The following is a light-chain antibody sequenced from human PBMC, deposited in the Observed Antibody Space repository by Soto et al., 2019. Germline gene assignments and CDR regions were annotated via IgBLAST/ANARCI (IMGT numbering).Light chain of an antibody. CDR1: HYVYSN. CDR3: QQYHNLWT. Sequence: IVMTQSPATLSVSPGARATLSCTASHYVYSNVAWFQQRPGQAPRLLIYRASTRATGTPARVSGSGSGTEFTLTITSLQSEGFALYYCQQYHNLWTFGQGTKV. V-gene: IGKV3-15*01. CDR2: RAS. J-gene: IGKJ1*01.